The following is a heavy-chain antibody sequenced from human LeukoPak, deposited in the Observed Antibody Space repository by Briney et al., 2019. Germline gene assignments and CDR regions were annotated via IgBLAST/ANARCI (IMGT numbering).Heavy chain of an antibody. Sequence: AGGSLRLSCAASGFTFSSYSMNWVRQAPGKGLEWVSSISSSSSYIYYADSVKGRFTISRDNAKNSLYLQMNSLRAEDTAVYYCARVGIAYYYDSSGYYTDFWGQGTLVTVSS. CDR2: ISSSSSYI. J-gene: IGHJ4*02. CDR3: ARVGIAYYYDSSGYYTDF. CDR1: GFTFSSYS. D-gene: IGHD3-22*01. V-gene: IGHV3-21*01.